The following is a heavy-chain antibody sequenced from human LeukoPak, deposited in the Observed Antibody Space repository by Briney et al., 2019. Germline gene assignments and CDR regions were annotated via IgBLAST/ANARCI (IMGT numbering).Heavy chain of an antibody. Sequence: GGSLRLSCAASGFTFSSYGMHWVRQAPGKGLEWVSAISGSGGSTYYADSVKGRFTISRDNSKNTLYLQMNSLRAEDTAVYYCAREGNYYDSSGYSVWGQGTLVTVSS. J-gene: IGHJ4*02. CDR3: AREGNYYDSSGYSV. D-gene: IGHD3-22*01. CDR1: GFTFSSYG. V-gene: IGHV3-23*01. CDR2: ISGSGGST.